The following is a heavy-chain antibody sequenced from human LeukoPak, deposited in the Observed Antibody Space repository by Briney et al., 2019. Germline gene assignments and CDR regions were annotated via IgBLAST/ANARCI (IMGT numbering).Heavy chain of an antibody. CDR1: GFNFSNYG. CDR2: IRHDGSHK. J-gene: IGHJ4*02. D-gene: IGHD3-22*01. CDR3: AKASSGIPSCLNF. Sequence: PGGSLRLSCAASGFNFSNYGMYWVRQAPGKGLEWVAVIRHDGSHKYYADSVKGRFTVSRDNSKNTLYLQLNSLRAEDTALFYCAKASSGIPSCLNFWGQGTLVTVSS. V-gene: IGHV3-33*06.